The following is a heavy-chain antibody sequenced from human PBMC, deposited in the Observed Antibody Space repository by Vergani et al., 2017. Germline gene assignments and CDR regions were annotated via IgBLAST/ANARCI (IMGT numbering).Heavy chain of an antibody. CDR2: INHSGST. CDR3: ARGYVGGSYRYISVFDP. V-gene: IGHV4-34*01. J-gene: IGHJ5*02. CDR1: GGSFSGYY. D-gene: IGHD3-16*02. Sequence: QVQLQQWGAGLLKPSETLSLTCAVYGGSFSGYYWSWIRQPPGKGLEWIGEINHSGSTNYNPSLKSRVTILVDTSKNQFSLKLSSVTAADTAVYYCARGYVGGSYRYISVFDPWGQGTQVTVSS.